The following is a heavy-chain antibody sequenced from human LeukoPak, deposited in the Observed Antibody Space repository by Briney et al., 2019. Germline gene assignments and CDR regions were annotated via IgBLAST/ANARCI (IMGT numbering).Heavy chain of an antibody. CDR2: INHSGST. CDR3: ARHLLEMATITAFDY. Sequence: PSETLSLTCAVYGGSFSGYYWSWIRQPPGKGLEWIGEINHSGSTNYNPSLKSRVTISVDTSKKQFSLKLNSVTAADTAVYYCARHLLEMATITAFDYWGQGTLVTVSS. J-gene: IGHJ4*02. D-gene: IGHD5-12*01. CDR1: GGSFSGYY. V-gene: IGHV4-34*01.